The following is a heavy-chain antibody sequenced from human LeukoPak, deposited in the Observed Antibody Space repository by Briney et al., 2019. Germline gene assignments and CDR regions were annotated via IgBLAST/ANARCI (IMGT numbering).Heavy chain of an antibody. J-gene: IGHJ6*03. V-gene: IGHV3-21*01. CDR3: AGDPGHYYYYYMDV. CDR2: ITSSGSHI. CDR1: GFTFSIYS. Sequence: GGSLRLSCAASGFTFSIYSMNWVRQAPGKGLEWVSSITSSGSHIYYADSVKGRFTTSRDTSKNSIYLQMNSLRAEDTAVYYCAGDPGHYYYYYMDVWGKGTTVTVSS.